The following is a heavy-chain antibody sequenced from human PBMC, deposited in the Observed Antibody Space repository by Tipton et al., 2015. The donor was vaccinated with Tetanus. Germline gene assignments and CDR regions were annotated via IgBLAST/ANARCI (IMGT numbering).Heavy chain of an antibody. Sequence: GLVKPSETLSLTCIVPGGSLRSSDYYGAWVRQSPVKGLEWIGSVSYSGRTYYNPSLKSRVTISTDKSKNQVSLRLNSVTAADTAVYFCARTPDYYYGMDVWGQGTTVTVSS. J-gene: IGHJ6*02. CDR3: ARTPDYYYGMDV. V-gene: IGHV4-39*07. CDR1: GGSLRSSDYY. CDR2: VSYSGRT.